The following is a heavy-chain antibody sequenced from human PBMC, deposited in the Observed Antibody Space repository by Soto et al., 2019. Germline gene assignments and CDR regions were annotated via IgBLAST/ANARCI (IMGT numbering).Heavy chain of an antibody. CDR1: GGTFSSYA. J-gene: IGHJ6*04. CDR3: ARPDYSNYYYYYGIDV. V-gene: IGHV1-69*12. Sequence: QVQLVQSGAEVKKPGSSVKVSCKASGGTFSSYAISWVRQAPGQGLEWMGGIIPIFGTANYAQKFQGRVTITADESTSTDYMELSSLRSEDTAVYYCARPDYSNYYYYYGIDVWGKGTTVTVSS. D-gene: IGHD4-4*01. CDR2: IIPIFGTA.